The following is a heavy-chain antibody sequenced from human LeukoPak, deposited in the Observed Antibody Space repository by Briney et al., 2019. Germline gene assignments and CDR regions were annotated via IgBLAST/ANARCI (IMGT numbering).Heavy chain of an antibody. CDR1: GFTFNTYS. V-gene: IGHV3-21*01. J-gene: IGHJ5*02. D-gene: IGHD1-1*01. Sequence: GGSLRLSCAASGFTFNTYSMSWVRQAPGKGLEWVSIISRASESTFYADSVKGRFTISRDNAKNSLYLQMNGLRAEDTAVYYCARGATDVTRWFDPWGQGTRVTVSS. CDR2: ISRASEST. CDR3: ARGATDVTRWFDP.